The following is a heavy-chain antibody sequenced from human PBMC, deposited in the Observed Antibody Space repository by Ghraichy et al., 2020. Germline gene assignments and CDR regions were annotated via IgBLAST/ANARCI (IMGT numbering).Heavy chain of an antibody. Sequence: GGSLRLSCVTSGFNFNRYGMHWVRQAPGKGLEWVAVIWYDGSNKLYLDSVKGRFTISRDDSKNTVYLQMNTVRAEDTAVYYCARVPYDSGNFLDYWGRGTLVTVSP. D-gene: IGHD6-19*01. CDR1: GFNFNRYG. J-gene: IGHJ4*02. V-gene: IGHV3-33*01. CDR2: IWYDGSNK. CDR3: ARVPYDSGNFLDY.